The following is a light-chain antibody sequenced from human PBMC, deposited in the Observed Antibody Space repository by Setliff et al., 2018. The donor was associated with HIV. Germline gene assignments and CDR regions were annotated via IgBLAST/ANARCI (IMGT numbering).Light chain of an antibody. J-gene: IGLJ1*01. CDR1: TSDIGAYNL. CDR3: SSYTSSNTGV. Sequence: QSVLTQPASVSGSPGQPITISCTGTTSDIGAYNLVSWYQQHPGKAPKLMIYDVSNRPSGVSNRFSGSKSGHTASLTISGLQAEDEADYYCSSYTSSNTGVFGTGTKVTVL. CDR2: DVS. V-gene: IGLV2-14*03.